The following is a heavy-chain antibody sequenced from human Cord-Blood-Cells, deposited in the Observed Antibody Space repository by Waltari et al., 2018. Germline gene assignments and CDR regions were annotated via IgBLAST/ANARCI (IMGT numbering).Heavy chain of an antibody. J-gene: IGHJ4*02. D-gene: IGHD6-6*01. CDR2: IYHSGST. CDR3: ARIAARRFDY. CDR1: GYSFSSGYS. Sequence: QVQLQESGPGLVKPSETLSLTCAVSGYSFSSGYSWGWIRQPPGKGLERIGSIYHSGSTYYNPSLKSRVTISVDTSKNQFSLKLSSVTAADTAVYYCARIAARRFDYWGQGTLVTVSS. V-gene: IGHV4-38-2*01.